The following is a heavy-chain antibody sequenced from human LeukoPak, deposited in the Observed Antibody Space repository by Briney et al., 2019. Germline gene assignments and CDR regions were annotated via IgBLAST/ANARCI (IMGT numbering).Heavy chain of an antibody. Sequence: ASVKVSCKASGGTFSSYAISWVRQAPGQGLEWMGWIGAYNGNTNYAQKLQGRVTMTTDTSTSTAYMELRSLRSDDTAVYYCARDYAGGAWELALGFDYWGQGTLVTVSS. V-gene: IGHV1-18*01. J-gene: IGHJ4*02. CDR2: IGAYNGNT. CDR1: GGTFSSYA. CDR3: ARDYAGGAWELALGFDY. D-gene: IGHD1-26*01.